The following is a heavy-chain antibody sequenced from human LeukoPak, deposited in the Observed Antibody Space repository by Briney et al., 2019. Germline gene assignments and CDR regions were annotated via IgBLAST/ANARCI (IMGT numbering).Heavy chain of an antibody. D-gene: IGHD3-10*01. CDR1: GFTFNNAW. CDR2: ISSSGDST. V-gene: IGHV3-23*01. Sequence: PGGSLRLSCAASGFTFNNAWMSWVRQAPGKGLEWVSEISSSGDSTYYADSVKGRFTISRDNSRDTLELQMTSLRVDDTAIYFCATAWVGDFAAFDVWGQGTLVAVSS. J-gene: IGHJ3*01. CDR3: ATAWVGDFAAFDV.